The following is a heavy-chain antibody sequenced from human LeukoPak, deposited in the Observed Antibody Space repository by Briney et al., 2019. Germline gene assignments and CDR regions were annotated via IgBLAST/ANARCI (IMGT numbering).Heavy chain of an antibody. CDR2: INPNSGGT. V-gene: IGHV1-2*04. D-gene: IGHD6-19*01. CDR1: GYTFTGYY. J-gene: IGHJ6*02. CDR3: AREEIGWFDYYYGMDV. Sequence: ASVKVSCKASGYTFTGYYMHWVRQAPGQGLEWMGWINPNSGGTNYAQKFRGWVTMTRDTSISTAYMELSRLRSDDTAVYYCAREEIGWFDYYYGMDVWGQGTTVTVSS.